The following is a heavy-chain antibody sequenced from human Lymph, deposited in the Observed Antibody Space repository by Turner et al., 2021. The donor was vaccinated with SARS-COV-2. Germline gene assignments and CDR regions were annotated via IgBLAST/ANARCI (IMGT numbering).Heavy chain of an antibody. CDR3: ARDHLGGYRMDV. J-gene: IGHJ6*02. V-gene: IGHV3-33*01. Sequence: QVQLVESGGGVVPPGSSLRLSCAASGFTFSSYGMHWVRQAPGKGLEWVAVIWYDGSNKYYADSVKGRFTISRDNSKNTMYLHIDILRADDTAVYYCARDHLGGYRMDVWGQGTTVTVSS. D-gene: IGHD3-16*01. CDR1: GFTFSSYG. CDR2: IWYDGSNK.